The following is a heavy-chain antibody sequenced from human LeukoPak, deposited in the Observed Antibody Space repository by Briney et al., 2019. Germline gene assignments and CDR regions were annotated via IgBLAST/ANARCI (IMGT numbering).Heavy chain of an antibody. CDR1: GFTFSNAW. J-gene: IGHJ4*02. CDR3: TTEGLRDYGDLPFDY. V-gene: IGHV3-15*07. D-gene: IGHD4-17*01. Sequence: PGGSLRLSCAASGFTFSNAWMNWDRQAPGKGLEWVGRIKSKTDGGTTDYAAPVKGRFTISRDDSKNTLYLQMNSLKTEDTAVYYCTTEGLRDYGDLPFDYWGQGTLVTVSS. CDR2: IKSKTDGGTT.